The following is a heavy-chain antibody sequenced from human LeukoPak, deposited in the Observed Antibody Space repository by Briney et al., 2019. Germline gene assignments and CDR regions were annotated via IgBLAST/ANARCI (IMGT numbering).Heavy chain of an antibody. D-gene: IGHD3-10*01. V-gene: IGHV1-18*01. CDR2: ISAYSGNT. CDR3: ARVAITMVRGVPSRDAFDI. CDR1: GYTFTSYG. Sequence: ASVKVSCKASGYTFTSYGISWVRQSPGQGLEWMGWISAYSGNTNYAQKLQGRVTMTTDTSTSTAYMELRSLRSDDTAVYYCARVAITMVRGVPSRDAFDIWGQGTMVTVSS. J-gene: IGHJ3*02.